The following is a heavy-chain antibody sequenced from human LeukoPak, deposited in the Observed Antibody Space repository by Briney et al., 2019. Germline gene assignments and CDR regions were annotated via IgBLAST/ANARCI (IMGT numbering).Heavy chain of an antibody. V-gene: IGHV1-69*04. J-gene: IGHJ4*02. CDR3: ARHDETGYSSSWYEY. CDR2: IIPIFGIA. D-gene: IGHD6-13*01. Sequence: SVKVSCKASGGTFSSYAISWLRQAPGQGLEWMGRIIPIFGIANYAQKFQGRVTITADKSTSTAYMELSSLRSEDTAVYYCARHDETGYSSSWYEYWGQGTLVTVSS. CDR1: GGTFSSYA.